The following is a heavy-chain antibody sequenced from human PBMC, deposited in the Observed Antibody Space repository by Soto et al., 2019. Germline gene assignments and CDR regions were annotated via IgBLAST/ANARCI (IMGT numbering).Heavy chain of an antibody. CDR1: GFTFSSYA. CDR3: ARNNLAYGSGGPFDY. Sequence: QVQLVESGGGVVQPGRSLRLSCAASGFTFSSYAMHWVRQAPGKGLEWVAVISYDGSNKYYADSVKGRFTISRDNSKNTLYLQMNSLRAEDTAVYYCARNNLAYGSGGPFDYWGQGTLVTVSS. CDR2: ISYDGSNK. D-gene: IGHD3-10*01. J-gene: IGHJ4*02. V-gene: IGHV3-30-3*01.